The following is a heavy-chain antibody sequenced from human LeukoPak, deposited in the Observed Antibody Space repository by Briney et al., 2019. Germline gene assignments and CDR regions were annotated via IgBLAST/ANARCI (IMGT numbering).Heavy chain of an antibody. V-gene: IGHV1-3*01. D-gene: IGHD3-16*01. CDR2: INGGNDNT. Sequence: ASVNVSFKASGYTFTSYAMHWVRQAPGQRLEWMGWINGGNDNTKYSEKFQGRVTFTKDTSASTAYMELSSLRSEDTAVYYCAAVDYGDYWGQGTLVTVSS. CDR1: GYTFTSYA. J-gene: IGHJ4*02. CDR3: AAVDYGDY.